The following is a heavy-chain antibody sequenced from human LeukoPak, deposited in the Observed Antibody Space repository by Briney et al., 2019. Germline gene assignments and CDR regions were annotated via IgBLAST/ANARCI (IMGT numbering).Heavy chain of an antibody. CDR3: ARDGGVGAIDY. CDR1: GFTFSSYS. D-gene: IGHD1-26*01. J-gene: IGHJ4*02. Sequence: GGSLRLSCAASGFTFSSYSMNWVRQAPGKGLEWVSYISSSSSTIYYADSVKGRFTISRDNAKNSLYLQMNSLRAEGTAVYYCARDGGVGAIDYWGQGTLVTVSS. CDR2: ISSSSSTI. V-gene: IGHV3-48*01.